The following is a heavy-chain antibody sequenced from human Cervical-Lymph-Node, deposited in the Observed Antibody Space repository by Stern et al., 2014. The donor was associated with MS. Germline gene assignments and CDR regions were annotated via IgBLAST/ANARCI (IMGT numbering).Heavy chain of an antibody. J-gene: IGHJ6*02. CDR1: GYSFTNYA. D-gene: IGHD5-12*01. V-gene: IGHV7-4-1*02. Sequence: QVQLVQSGAELKKPGASVKVSCKASGYSFTNYAINWVRQAPGQGLEWMGLINTNTGHPTYAQGYTGRFVLSLDTSVSTAYLQISSLKAEDSAGYYCARGGASWLYGMDVWGQGTTVTVSS. CDR2: INTNTGHP. CDR3: ARGGASWLYGMDV.